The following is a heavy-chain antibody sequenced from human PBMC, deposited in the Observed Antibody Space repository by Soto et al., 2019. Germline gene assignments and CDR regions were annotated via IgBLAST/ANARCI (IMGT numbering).Heavy chain of an antibody. Sequence: GASVKVSCKASGGTFSSYAISWVRQAPGQGLEWMGGIIPIFGTANYAQKFQGRVTITADESTSTAYMELSSLRSEGTAVYYCARSYYYDSSGYPDPWGQGTLVTVSS. J-gene: IGHJ5*02. CDR1: GGTFSSYA. CDR3: ARSYYYDSSGYPDP. V-gene: IGHV1-69*13. D-gene: IGHD3-22*01. CDR2: IIPIFGTA.